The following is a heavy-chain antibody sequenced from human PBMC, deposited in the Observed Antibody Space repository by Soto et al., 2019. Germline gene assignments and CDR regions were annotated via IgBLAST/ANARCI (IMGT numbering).Heavy chain of an antibody. Sequence: GGSLRLSCAASGFTFSSYAMSWVRQAPGKGLEWVSAISGSGGSTYYADSVKGRFTISRDNSKNTLYLQMNSLRAEDTAVYYCAKSCPVRRGERGWLEWLYQCDYWGQGTLVTVSS. CDR1: GFTFSSYA. CDR3: AKSCPVRRGERGWLEWLYQCDY. V-gene: IGHV3-23*01. J-gene: IGHJ4*02. D-gene: IGHD3-3*01. CDR2: ISGSGGST.